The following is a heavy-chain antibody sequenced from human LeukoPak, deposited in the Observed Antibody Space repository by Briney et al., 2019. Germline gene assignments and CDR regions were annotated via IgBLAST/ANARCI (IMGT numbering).Heavy chain of an antibody. CDR3: AREGYSSGWADYYYYGMDV. J-gene: IGHJ6*02. CDR2: IYTSGST. D-gene: IGHD6-19*01. CDR1: GGSISSYY. V-gene: IGHV4-4*07. Sequence: SETLSLTCTVSGGSISSYYWSWIRQPAGKGLEWTGRIYTSGSTNYNPSLKSRVTMSVDTSKNQFSLKLSSVTAADTAVYYCAREGYSSGWADYYYYGMDVWGQGTTVTVSS.